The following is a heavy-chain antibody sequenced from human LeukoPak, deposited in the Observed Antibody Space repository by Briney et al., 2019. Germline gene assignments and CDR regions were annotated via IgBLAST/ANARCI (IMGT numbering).Heavy chain of an antibody. J-gene: IGHJ4*02. CDR1: GFTFSYHN. Sequence: GGSLRLSCVGSGFTFSYHNMNWVRQAPGKGLEWVSYIDATRGSIYYADSVKGRFIISRDTAKNSLFLQMNSLRDEDTAVYYCARGRQSDSWGQGTLVTVSS. CDR3: ARGRQSDS. CDR2: IDATRGSI. D-gene: IGHD1-1*01. V-gene: IGHV3-48*02.